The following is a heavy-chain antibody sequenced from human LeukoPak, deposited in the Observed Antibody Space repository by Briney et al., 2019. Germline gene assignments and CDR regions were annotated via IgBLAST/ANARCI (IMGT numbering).Heavy chain of an antibody. D-gene: IGHD1-26*01. CDR3: ARGSEWELLTRRVGWFDP. V-gene: IGHV5-51*01. CDR2: IYPGDSDT. Sequence: GESLKISCKGSGYSFTSYWIGWVRQMPGKGLEWMGIIYPGDSDTRYSPSFQGQVTISADKSISTAYLQWSGLKASDTAMYYCARGSEWELLTRRVGWFDPWGQGTLVTVSS. CDR1: GYSFTSYW. J-gene: IGHJ5*02.